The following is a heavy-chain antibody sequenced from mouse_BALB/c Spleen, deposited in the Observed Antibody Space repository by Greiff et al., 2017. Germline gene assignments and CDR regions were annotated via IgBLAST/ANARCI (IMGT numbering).Heavy chain of an antibody. V-gene: IGHV1-15*01. CDR1: GYTFTDYE. Sequence: VKLMESGAELVRPGASVTLSCKASGYTFTDYEMHWVQQTPVHGLEWIGAIDPETGGTAYNQKFKGKATLTADKSSSTAYMELRSLTSEDSAVYYCTRPTVVARGAMDYWGQGTSVTVSS. J-gene: IGHJ4*01. D-gene: IGHD1-1*01. CDR3: TRPTVVARGAMDY. CDR2: IDPETGGT.